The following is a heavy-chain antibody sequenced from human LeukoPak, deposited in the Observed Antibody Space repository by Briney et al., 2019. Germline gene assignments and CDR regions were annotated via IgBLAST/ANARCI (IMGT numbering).Heavy chain of an antibody. Sequence: GGSLRLSCAASGFTFSSYGMHWVRQAPGKGLEWVAVISYDGSNKYYADSVKGRITISRDNSKNTLYLQMNSLRAEDTAVYYCATSSPMVRPDFDYWGQGTLVTVSS. D-gene: IGHD3-10*01. CDR3: ATSSPMVRPDFDY. J-gene: IGHJ4*02. CDR1: GFTFSSYG. CDR2: ISYDGSNK. V-gene: IGHV3-30*03.